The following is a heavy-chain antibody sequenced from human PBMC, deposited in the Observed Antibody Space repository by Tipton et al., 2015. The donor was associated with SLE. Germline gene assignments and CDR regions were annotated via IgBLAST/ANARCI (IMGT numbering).Heavy chain of an antibody. CDR3: ARRPIGLPIDY. Sequence: TLSLTCTVSGGSINNSYYYWAWIRQPPGKGLEWIGSIYYSGSTFNNPSLKSRVTISAVTSKNQFSLRVSSVTAADTAVYYCARRPIGLPIDYWGQGTLVTVSS. J-gene: IGHJ4*02. CDR1: GGSINNSYYY. D-gene: IGHD5-18*01. V-gene: IGHV4-39*07. CDR2: IYYSGST.